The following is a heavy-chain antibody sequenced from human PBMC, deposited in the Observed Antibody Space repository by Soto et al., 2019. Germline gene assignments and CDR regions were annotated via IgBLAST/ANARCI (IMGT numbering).Heavy chain of an antibody. V-gene: IGHV4-59*01. Sequence: SETLSLTCTVSGGSISSYYWSWIRQPPGKGLEWIGYIYYSGSTNYNPSLKSRVTISVDASKNQFSLKLSSVTAADTAVYYCARDIMGTNYYYYGMDVWGQGTTVTVSS. D-gene: IGHD2-8*01. CDR3: ARDIMGTNYYYYGMDV. CDR1: GGSISSYY. J-gene: IGHJ6*02. CDR2: IYYSGST.